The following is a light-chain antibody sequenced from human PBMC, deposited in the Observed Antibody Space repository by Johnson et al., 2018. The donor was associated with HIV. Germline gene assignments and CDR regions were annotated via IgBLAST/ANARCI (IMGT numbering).Light chain of an antibody. J-gene: IGLJ1*01. V-gene: IGLV1-51*02. CDR1: SSNIGNNY. CDR2: ENN. Sequence: QSVLTQPPSVSAAPGQKVTISCSGSSSNIGNNYVSWYQQLPGTAPKLLIYENNKRPSGIPDRFSGSKSGTSATLVITGLQTGDEADYYCGTWDSSLSAGVVGTGTKVTVL. CDR3: GTWDSSLSAGV.